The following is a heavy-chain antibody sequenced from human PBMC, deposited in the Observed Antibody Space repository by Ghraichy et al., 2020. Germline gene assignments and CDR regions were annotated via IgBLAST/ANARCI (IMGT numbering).Heavy chain of an antibody. J-gene: IGHJ4*02. V-gene: IGHV4-4*09. Sequence: SETLSLTCTVSGGSISNYYWSWIRQPPGKGLEWIGYIYTSGSTNYNHSLTSRVSMSLATSKNQFSLRLSSVTAAATAVYYCSRRSPGYYFDYWGQGTLVTVSS. CDR3: SRRSPGYYFDY. D-gene: IGHD3-22*01. CDR1: GGSISNYY. CDR2: IYTSGST.